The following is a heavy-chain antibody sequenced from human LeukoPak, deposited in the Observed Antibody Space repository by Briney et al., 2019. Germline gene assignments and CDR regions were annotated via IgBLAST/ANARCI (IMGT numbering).Heavy chain of an antibody. CDR3: HPLAYASK. J-gene: IGHJ4*02. CDR2: TKNDGSST. Sequence: GGSLRLSCAVSGVTSGFTFSSRWMHWVRQAPGKGLEWVSVTKNDGSSTNYADSVRGRFTVSRDNAQNTVYLEMNSLRVEDTAIYYCHPLAYASKWGQGTLVTVSS. D-gene: IGHD2-8*01. V-gene: IGHV3-74*01. CDR1: GVTSGFTFSSRW.